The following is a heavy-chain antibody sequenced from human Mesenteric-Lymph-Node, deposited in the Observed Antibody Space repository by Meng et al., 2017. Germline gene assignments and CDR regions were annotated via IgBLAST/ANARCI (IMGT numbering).Heavy chain of an antibody. CDR2: IYYSGST. V-gene: IGHV4-39*01. CDR3: ARIAVAGTFDY. J-gene: IGHJ4*02. CDR1: GGSISSSSYY. Sequence: QPQLQESGPGLVKPSETLSLTCTVSGGSISSSSYYWGWIRQPPGKGLEWIGSIYYSGSTYYNPPLKSRVTISVDTSKNQFSLKLSSVTAADTAVYYCARIAVAGTFDYWGQGTLVTVSS. D-gene: IGHD6-19*01.